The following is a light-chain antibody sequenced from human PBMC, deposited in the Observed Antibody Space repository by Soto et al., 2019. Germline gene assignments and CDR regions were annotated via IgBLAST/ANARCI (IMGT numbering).Light chain of an antibody. CDR2: GAF. Sequence: EIVLTQSPGTLSLSPGERVTLSCRASQSIRSNYLAWYQQKPGQAPRFLIYGAFSRATGIPDRFSGSGSGTDFTLTISRLEPEDFAVYYCQQYGSSPVTFGQGTKVEIK. V-gene: IGKV3-20*01. CDR3: QQYGSSPVT. J-gene: IGKJ1*01. CDR1: QSIRSNY.